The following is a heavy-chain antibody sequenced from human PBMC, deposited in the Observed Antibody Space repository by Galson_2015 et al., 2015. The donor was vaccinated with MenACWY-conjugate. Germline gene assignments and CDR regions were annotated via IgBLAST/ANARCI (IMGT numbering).Heavy chain of an antibody. Sequence: SLRLSCAASGFTFSSYAMSWVRQAPGKELEWVSAISGSGGNTYYADSVKGRFTISRDNSKNTLYLQINSLRAEDTAVYYCATTNSRPGCYYHIDDLRREPAVPVSS. CDR1: GFTFSSYA. CDR3: ATTNSRPGCYYHIDD. J-gene: IGHJ6*03. V-gene: IGHV3-23*01. D-gene: IGHD5-18*01. CDR2: ISGSGGNT.